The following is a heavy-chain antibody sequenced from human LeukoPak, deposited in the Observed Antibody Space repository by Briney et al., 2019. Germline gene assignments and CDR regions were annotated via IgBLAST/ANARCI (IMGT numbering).Heavy chain of an antibody. V-gene: IGHV4-59*01. J-gene: IGHJ6*02. CDR2: FSYTGGT. CDR1: GDSIRSNY. Sequence: SETLSLTCTVSGDSIRSNYWSWVRQPPGKGLEWVGYFSYTGGTNYNPSLKSRVTISVDKSRNQFCLILRSVTAADTAGFFFAGDNRYLVREIYYYNGMDVWAHGTAVTVSS. CDR3: AGDNRYLVREIYYYNGMDV. D-gene: IGHD2/OR15-2a*01.